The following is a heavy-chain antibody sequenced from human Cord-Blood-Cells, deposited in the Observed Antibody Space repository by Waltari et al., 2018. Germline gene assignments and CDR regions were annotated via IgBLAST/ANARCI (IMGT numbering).Heavy chain of an antibody. D-gene: IGHD2-21*02. CDR3: ARTRADDYYFDY. CDR2: IKQDGSEK. CDR1: GFTFRRYW. V-gene: IGHV3-7*01. J-gene: IGHJ4*02. Sequence: EVQLVESGGGLVQPGGSLRLSCAASGFTFRRYWMIWVRQAPGKGLEWVANIKQDGSEKYYVDSVKGRFTISRDNAKNSLYLQMNSLRAEDTAVYYCARTRADDYYFDYWGQGTLVTVSS.